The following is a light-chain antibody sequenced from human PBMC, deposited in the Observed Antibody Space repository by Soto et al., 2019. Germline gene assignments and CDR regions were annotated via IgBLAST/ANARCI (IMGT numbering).Light chain of an antibody. V-gene: IGLV2-14*01. Sequence: QSALTQPASVSGSPGQSITISCTGTSSDVGGYNYVSWYHQHPGKAPKLIIYEVSNRPSGVSNRFSGSKSGNTASLTVSGLQAEDEADYYCSSDTSSSTLVFGGGTKLTVL. CDR3: SSDTSSSTLV. CDR2: EVS. J-gene: IGLJ2*01. CDR1: SSDVGGYNY.